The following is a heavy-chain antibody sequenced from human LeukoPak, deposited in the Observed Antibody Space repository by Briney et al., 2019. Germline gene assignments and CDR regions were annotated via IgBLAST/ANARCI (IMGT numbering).Heavy chain of an antibody. CDR2: IIPIFGTA. Sequence: ASVKVSCKASGGIFSSYAISWVRQAPGQGLEWMGRIIPIFGTANYAQKFQGRVTITTDESTSTAYMELSSLRSEDTAVYYCASGEVDTAMAPYYYYMDVWGKGTTVTVSS. CDR3: ASGEVDTAMAPYYYYMDV. J-gene: IGHJ6*03. D-gene: IGHD5-18*01. CDR1: GGIFSSYA. V-gene: IGHV1-69*05.